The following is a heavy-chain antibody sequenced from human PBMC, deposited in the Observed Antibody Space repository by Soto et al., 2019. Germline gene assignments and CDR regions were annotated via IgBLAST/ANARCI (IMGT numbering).Heavy chain of an antibody. J-gene: IGHJ6*04. Sequence: QVQLVQSGAEVKKPGASVKVSCKASGYTFTSYDINWVRQATGQGLEWMGWMNPNSGNTGYAQKVQARVTMTRNTSISTACMELSSLRSEETAVYYCAGPIAAAGGSCYYGMDVWGEGTTVSVSS. V-gene: IGHV1-8*01. CDR1: GYTFTSYD. CDR2: MNPNSGNT. CDR3: AGPIAAAGGSCYYGMDV. D-gene: IGHD6-13*01.